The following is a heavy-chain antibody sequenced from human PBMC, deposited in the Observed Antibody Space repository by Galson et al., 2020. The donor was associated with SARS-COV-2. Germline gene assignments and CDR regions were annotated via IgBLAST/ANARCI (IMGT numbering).Heavy chain of an antibody. CDR2: INTGNGNT. CDR1: GYTFTSYA. J-gene: IGHJ5*02. V-gene: IGHV1-3*04. D-gene: IGHD2-2*01. CDR3: ARSGSLAYCSSTSGYRNNWFDP. Sequence: ASVKVSCKASGYTFTSYAMHWVRQAPGQRLEWMGWINTGNGNTKYSQKFQGRVTITRDTSASTAYMELSSLRSEDTAVYYCARSGSLAYCSSTSGYRNNWFDPWGQGTLVTVSS.